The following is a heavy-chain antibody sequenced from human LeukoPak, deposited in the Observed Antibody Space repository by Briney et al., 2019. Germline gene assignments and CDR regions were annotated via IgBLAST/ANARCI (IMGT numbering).Heavy chain of an antibody. CDR2: IYTSGST. CDR1: GLSISSYY. Sequence: PSETLSLTCTVSGLSISSYYWSWIRQPAGKGLEWVARIYTSGSTNYNPSLKSRVTMSVDTSKNQFSLKPSSVTAADTAVYYCASKLGADDAFGIWGQGTVVTVSS. CDR3: ASKLGADDAFGI. V-gene: IGHV4-4*07. D-gene: IGHD1-26*01. J-gene: IGHJ3*02.